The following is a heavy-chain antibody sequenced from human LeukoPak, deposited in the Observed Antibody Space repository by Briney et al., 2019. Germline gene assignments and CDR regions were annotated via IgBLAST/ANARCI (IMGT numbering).Heavy chain of an antibody. D-gene: IGHD4-17*01. J-gene: IGHJ6*03. Sequence: SETLSLTCTVSGGSISSGDYYWSWIRQPPGKGLEWIGYIYYSGSTYYNPSLKSRATISVDTSKNQFSLKLSSVTAADTAVYYCARDNYGDYSYYYMDVWGKGTTVTVSS. V-gene: IGHV4-30-4*08. CDR2: IYYSGST. CDR1: GGSISSGDYY. CDR3: ARDNYGDYSYYYMDV.